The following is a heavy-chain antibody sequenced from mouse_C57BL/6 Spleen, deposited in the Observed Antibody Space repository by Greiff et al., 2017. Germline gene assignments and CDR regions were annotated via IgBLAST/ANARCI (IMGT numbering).Heavy chain of an antibody. CDR2: INYDGSST. V-gene: IGHV5-16*01. J-gene: IGHJ2*01. CDR3: AREASYGSSLDY. Sequence: EVQLVASEGGLVQPGSSMKLSCTASGFTFTDYYMAWVRQVPEKGLEWVANINYDGSSTYYLDSLKSRFIISRDNAKNILYLQLSSLKSEDTATYYCAREASYGSSLDYWGQGTTLTVSA. CDR1: GFTFTDYY. D-gene: IGHD1-1*01.